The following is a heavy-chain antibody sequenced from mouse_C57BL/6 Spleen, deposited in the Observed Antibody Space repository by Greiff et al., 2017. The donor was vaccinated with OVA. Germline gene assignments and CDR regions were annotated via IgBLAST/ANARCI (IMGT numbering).Heavy chain of an antibody. CDR1: GFTFSSYA. CDR3: ARERELDWYFDV. J-gene: IGHJ1*03. Sequence: DVQLVESGGGLVKPGGSLKLSCAASGFTFSSYAMSWVRQTPEKRLEWVATISDGGSYTYYPDNVKGRFTISRDNAKNNLYLQMSHLKSEDTAMYYCARERELDWYFDVWGTGTTVTVSS. CDR2: ISDGGSYT. V-gene: IGHV5-4*01.